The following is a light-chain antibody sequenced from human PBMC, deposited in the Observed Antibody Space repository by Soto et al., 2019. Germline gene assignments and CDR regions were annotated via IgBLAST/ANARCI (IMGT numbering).Light chain of an antibody. CDR1: RSDVGVYNY. CDR2: EVY. Sequence: QSALTQPPSASASPGQSVTVSCTGTRSDVGVYNYVSWYRQHPGKPPKLLIYEVYKRPSGVPDRFSGSKSGNTASLTVSGLQAEDEADYYCSSYTSTSTPWVFGGGTKLTVL. V-gene: IGLV2-8*01. CDR3: SSYTSTSTPWV. J-gene: IGLJ3*02.